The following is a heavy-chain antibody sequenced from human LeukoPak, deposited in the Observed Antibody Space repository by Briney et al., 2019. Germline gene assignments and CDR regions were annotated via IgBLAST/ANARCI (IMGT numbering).Heavy chain of an antibody. CDR2: IYYSGST. CDR1: GGSISSSSYY. D-gene: IGHD5-18*01. CDR3: ARENPCGYSAY. Sequence: PSETLSLTCTVSGGSISSSSYYWGWIRQPPGKGLEWIGSIYYSGSTYYNPSLKSRVTISVDTSKNQFSLKLSSVTAADTAVYYCARENPCGYSAYWGQGTLVTVSS. V-gene: IGHV4-39*01. J-gene: IGHJ4*02.